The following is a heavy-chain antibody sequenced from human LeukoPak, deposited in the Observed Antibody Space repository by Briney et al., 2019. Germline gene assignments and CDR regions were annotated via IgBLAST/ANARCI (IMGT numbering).Heavy chain of an antibody. D-gene: IGHD2-2*01. J-gene: IGHJ4*02. V-gene: IGHV4-4*09. CDR1: GGSISSYY. Sequence: SETLSLTCTVSGGSISSYYWSWIRQPPGKGLEWIGYIYTSGSTNYNPSLKSRVTISVDTSKDQFSLKLSSVTAADTAVYYCARRAGYQLLPYFDYWGQGTLVTVSS. CDR3: ARRAGYQLLPYFDY. CDR2: IYTSGST.